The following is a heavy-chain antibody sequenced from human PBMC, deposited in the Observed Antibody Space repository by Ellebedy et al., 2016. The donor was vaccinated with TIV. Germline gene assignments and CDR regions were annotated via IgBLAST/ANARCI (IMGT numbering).Heavy chain of an antibody. CDR2: ISDNSDTT. Sequence: GESLKISXAASGFSFSHYGMNWVRQAPGQGLEWLAYISDNSDTTHYAESVRDRFAISRDNAKTSLYLHMNNLRADDTALYYCARDRIGDNWYTTFDCWGQGTLVTVSS. J-gene: IGHJ4*02. D-gene: IGHD1-1*01. CDR3: ARDRIGDNWYTTFDC. V-gene: IGHV3-48*04. CDR1: GFSFSHYG.